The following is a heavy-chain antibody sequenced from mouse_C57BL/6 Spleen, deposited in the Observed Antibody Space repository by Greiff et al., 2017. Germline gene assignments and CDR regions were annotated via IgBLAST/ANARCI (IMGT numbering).Heavy chain of an antibody. J-gene: IGHJ4*01. D-gene: IGHD2-5*01. CDR2: ISYDGSN. CDR1: GYSITSGYY. V-gene: IGHV3-6*01. Sequence: EVKLQESGPGLVKPSQSLSLTCSFTGYSITSGYYWNWIRQFPGNKLEWMGYISYDGSNNYNPSLQNRISITRDTSKNQFFLKLNSVTTEDTATYYCAAYYSNYDYYAMDYWGQGTSVTVSS. CDR3: AAYYSNYDYYAMDY.